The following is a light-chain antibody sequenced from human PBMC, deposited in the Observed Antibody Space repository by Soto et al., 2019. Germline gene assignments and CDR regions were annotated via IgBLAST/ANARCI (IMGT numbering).Light chain of an antibody. CDR3: QQYGSSPLYT. CDR1: QSGSSSY. V-gene: IGKV3-20*01. CDR2: GAS. J-gene: IGKJ2*01. Sequence: EIVLTQSPGTLSLSPGERATLSCSASQSGSSSYLAWYRQKPGQAPRLLIHGASFRATGIPDRFSGSGSGTDFTLTINRLEPADFAVYYCQQYGSSPLYTFGQGTKLEIK.